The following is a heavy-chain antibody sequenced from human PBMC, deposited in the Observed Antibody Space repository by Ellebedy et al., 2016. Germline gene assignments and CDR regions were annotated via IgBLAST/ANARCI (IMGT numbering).Heavy chain of an antibody. CDR3: ARDVTAVFSSGRGSWFDP. CDR1: GGSISSGGYY. Sequence: SETLSLXXTVSGGSISSGGYYWSWIRQHPGKGLEWIGYIYYSGSTYYNPSLKSRVTISVDTSKNQFSLKLSSVTAADTAVYYCARDVTAVFSSGRGSWFDPWGQGTLVTVSS. V-gene: IGHV4-31*03. J-gene: IGHJ5*02. D-gene: IGHD6-19*01. CDR2: IYYSGST.